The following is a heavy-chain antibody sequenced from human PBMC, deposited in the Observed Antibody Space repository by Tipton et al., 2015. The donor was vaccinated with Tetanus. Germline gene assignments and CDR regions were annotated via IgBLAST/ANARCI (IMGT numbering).Heavy chain of an antibody. CDR2: FYSGGSI. CDR3: ARHSSWFDP. J-gene: IGHJ5*02. V-gene: IGHV4-59*08. D-gene: IGHD2/OR15-2a*01. CDR1: GASISGYY. Sequence: TLSLTCTVSGASISGYYWNWIRQPPGKGLEWIGTFYSGGSIFYNPSFKSRATISVDTPKNQISLRLTSVASADTAVYYCARHSSWFDPWGQGTLVTVSS.